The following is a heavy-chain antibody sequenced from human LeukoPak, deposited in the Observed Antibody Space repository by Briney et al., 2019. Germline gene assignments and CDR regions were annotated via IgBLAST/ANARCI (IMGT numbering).Heavy chain of an antibody. CDR1: GFTFSTYA. CDR3: AKGGQNFDFWRFDY. CDR2: ISGSGGST. D-gene: IGHD3-3*01. V-gene: IGHV3-23*01. J-gene: IGHJ4*03. Sequence: GGSLRLSCVASGFTFSTYAMSWAREAPGKGLEWVSSISGSGGSTYFAGSVKGLFASSRDNSKNTVSMQMNSLKAEDAAVYDCAKGGQNFDFWRFDYWGQGSLVTVSS.